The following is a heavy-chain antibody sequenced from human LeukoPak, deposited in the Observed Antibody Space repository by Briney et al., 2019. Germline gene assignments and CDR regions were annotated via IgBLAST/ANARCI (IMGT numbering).Heavy chain of an antibody. D-gene: IGHD5-24*01. V-gene: IGHV1-69*05. CDR2: IIPIFGTA. J-gene: IGHJ4*02. Sequence: SSVNVSCKASGGTFSSYAISWVRQAPGQGLEWMGGIIPIFGTANYAQKFQGRVTITTDESTSTAYMELSSLRSEDTAVYYCARGGRDGYNYYFDYWGQGTLVTVSS. CDR3: ARGGRDGYNYYFDY. CDR1: GGTFSSYA.